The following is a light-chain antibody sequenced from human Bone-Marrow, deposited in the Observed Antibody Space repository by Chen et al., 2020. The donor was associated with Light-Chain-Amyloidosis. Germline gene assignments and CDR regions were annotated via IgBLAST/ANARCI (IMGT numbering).Light chain of an antibody. Sequence: DIVMTQSPDSLAVSLGARATINCKSSQSILYSSNNMNYLAWYQQKPGQPPKLLIYWASTRYSGVPDRVSGSGSGTDFTLTISSLQAEDVATYYCQQYYDTPYTVGQGTELEIK. V-gene: IGKV4-1*01. CDR1: QSILYSSNNMNY. CDR2: WAS. J-gene: IGKJ2*01. CDR3: QQYYDTPYT.